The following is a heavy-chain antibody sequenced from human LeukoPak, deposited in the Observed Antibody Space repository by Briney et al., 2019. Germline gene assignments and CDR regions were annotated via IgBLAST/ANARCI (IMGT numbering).Heavy chain of an antibody. Sequence: SETLSLTCTVSGGSISSYYWSWIRQPPGKGLEWIGYIYYSGSTNYNPSLKSRVTISVDTSKNQFSLKLSSVTAADTAVYYCAGEITMVRGSMGAWFDPWGQGTLVTVSS. D-gene: IGHD3-10*01. CDR1: GGSISSYY. CDR2: IYYSGST. J-gene: IGHJ5*02. V-gene: IGHV4-59*01. CDR3: AGEITMVRGSMGAWFDP.